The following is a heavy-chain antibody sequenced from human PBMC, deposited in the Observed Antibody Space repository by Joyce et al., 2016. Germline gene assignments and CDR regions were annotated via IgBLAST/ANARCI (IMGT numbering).Heavy chain of an antibody. D-gene: IGHD1-14*01. J-gene: IGHJ4*02. CDR3: ARDGPKTTWDPGYYFDF. Sequence: QVKLVESGGGVVQPGRSLRLSCAASGFTFSGHSMHWVRQAPGKGRDWVALISNDGKNTYYGDSMKGRFTIARDNSKNTVYLQVDSLRTEDTAVYYCARDGPKTTWDPGYYFDFWGQGTLVTVSS. V-gene: IGHV3-30*04. CDR1: GFTFSGHS. CDR2: ISNDGKNT.